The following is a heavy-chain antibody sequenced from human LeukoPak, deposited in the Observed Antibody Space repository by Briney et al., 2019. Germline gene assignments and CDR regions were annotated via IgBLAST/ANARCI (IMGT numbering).Heavy chain of an antibody. D-gene: IGHD2-8*01. Sequence: SETLSLTCTVSGGSISTYYWSWIQQPPGKGLEWIGYIYYSGSTNYSPSLQSRGTIYVDTSKNQFSLRLSSVTAADTAMYYCARSGTKTNGFDYWGQGTLVTVSS. CDR2: IYYSGST. J-gene: IGHJ4*02. CDR1: GGSISTYY. V-gene: IGHV4-59*01. CDR3: ARSGTKTNGFDY.